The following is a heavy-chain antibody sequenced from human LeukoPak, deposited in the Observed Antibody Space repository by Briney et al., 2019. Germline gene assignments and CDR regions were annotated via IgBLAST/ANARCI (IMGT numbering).Heavy chain of an antibody. D-gene: IGHD1-7*01. CDR1: GGSISSYY. V-gene: IGHV4-34*01. J-gene: IGHJ4*02. Sequence: PSETLSLTCTVSGGSISSYYWSWIRQPPGKGLEWIGEINHSGSTNYNPSLKSRVTISVDTSKNQFSLKLSSVTAADTAVYYCARGGYNWNYRGWGSFDYWGQGTLVTVSS. CDR3: ARGGYNWNYRGWGSFDY. CDR2: INHSGST.